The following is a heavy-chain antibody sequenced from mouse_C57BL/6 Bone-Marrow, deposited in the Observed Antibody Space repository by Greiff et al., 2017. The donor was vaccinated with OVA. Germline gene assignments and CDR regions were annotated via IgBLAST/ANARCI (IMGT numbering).Heavy chain of an antibody. D-gene: IGHD3-2*02. J-gene: IGHJ3*01. V-gene: IGHV5-17*01. Sequence: EVQLVESGGGLVKPGGSLKLSCAASGFTFSDYGMHWVRQAPEKGLEWVAYISSGSSTIYYADTVKGRFTISRDKAKNTLFLQMTSLRSEDTAMYYCARPQTAQATTWFAYWGQGTLVTVSA. CDR1: GFTFSDYG. CDR2: ISSGSSTI. CDR3: ARPQTAQATTWFAY.